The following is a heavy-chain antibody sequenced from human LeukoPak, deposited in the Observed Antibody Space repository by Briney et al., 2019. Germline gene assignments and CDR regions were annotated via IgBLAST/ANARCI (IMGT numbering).Heavy chain of an antibody. V-gene: IGHV3-30*02. CDR1: GFTFSSYG. CDR2: IRYDGSNK. Sequence: GESLKISCAASGFTFSSYGMHGVRQAPGKGLEWVAFIRYDGSNKYYADSVKGRFTISRDNSKNTLYLQMNSLRAEDTAVYYCAKDHYCSSTSCYRFGFDYWGQGTLVTVSS. J-gene: IGHJ4*02. D-gene: IGHD2-2*01. CDR3: AKDHYCSSTSCYRFGFDY.